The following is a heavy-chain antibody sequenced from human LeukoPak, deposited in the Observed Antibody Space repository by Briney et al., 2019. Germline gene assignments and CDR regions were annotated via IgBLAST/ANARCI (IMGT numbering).Heavy chain of an antibody. V-gene: IGHV3-9*01. J-gene: IGHJ4*02. CDR3: AKGKLERVVDYFEY. D-gene: IGHD1-1*01. CDR2: ISWNSGSI. CDR1: GFTFDDYA. Sequence: GGSLRLSCAASGFTFDDYAMHWVRQAPGKGLEWVSGISWNSGSIGYADSVKGRFTISRDNAKNSLYLQMNSLRAEDTALYYCAKGKLERVVDYFEYWGQGTLVTVSS.